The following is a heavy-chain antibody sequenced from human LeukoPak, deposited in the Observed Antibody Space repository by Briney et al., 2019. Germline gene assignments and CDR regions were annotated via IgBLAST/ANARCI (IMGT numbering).Heavy chain of an antibody. CDR3: ARRWALDY. D-gene: IGHD4-23*01. J-gene: IGHJ4*02. V-gene: IGHV6-1*01. CDR2: TYYRSKWYN. CDR1: GDSVSSNNAA. Sequence: SQTLSLTCAISGDSVSSNNAAWNWTRQSPSRGLEWLGRTYYRSKWYNDYAVSVKSRITFNADTAKNQFSLHLNSVTPEDTAVYYCARRWALDYWGQGTLVTVSS.